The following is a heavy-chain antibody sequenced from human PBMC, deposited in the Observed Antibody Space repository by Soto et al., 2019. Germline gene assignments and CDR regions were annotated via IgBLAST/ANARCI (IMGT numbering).Heavy chain of an antibody. V-gene: IGHV4-34*01. D-gene: IGHD6-6*01. CDR1: GGSFSGYY. Sequence: SETLSLTCAVYGGSFSGYYWSLIRQPPGKGLEWIGEINHSGSTNYNPSLKSRVTISVDTSKNQFSLKLSSVTAADTAVYYCARGPLKQLVSYYYYYMDVWGKGTTVTVSS. J-gene: IGHJ6*03. CDR2: INHSGST. CDR3: ARGPLKQLVSYYYYYMDV.